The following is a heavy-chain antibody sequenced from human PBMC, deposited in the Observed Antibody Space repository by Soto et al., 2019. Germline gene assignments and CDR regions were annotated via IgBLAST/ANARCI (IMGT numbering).Heavy chain of an antibody. CDR1: GGTFSSYA. CDR2: TIPIFGTA. V-gene: IGHV1-69*01. CDR3: ARDRQWRSVSSGYYVSWDY. D-gene: IGHD3-22*01. Sequence: QVQLVQSGAEVKKPGSSVKVSCKASGGTFSSYAISWVRQAPRQGLEWMGGTIPIFGTANYAQKFQGRVTITADESTSTAYMELISLRSEDTAVYYCARDRQWRSVSSGYYVSWDYWGQGTLVTVSS. J-gene: IGHJ4*02.